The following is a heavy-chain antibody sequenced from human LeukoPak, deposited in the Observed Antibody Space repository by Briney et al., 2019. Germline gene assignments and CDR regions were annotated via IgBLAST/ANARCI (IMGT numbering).Heavy chain of an antibody. CDR2: ISWDGGST. D-gene: IGHD2-2*01. CDR1: GFTFDDYT. J-gene: IGHJ4*02. Sequence: GGSLRLSCAASGFTFDDYTMHWVRQAPGKGLEWVSLISWDGGSTYYADSVKGRFTISRDNSKNSLYLQMNSLRTEDTALYYCAKDIVPLYATGAPYFDYWGQGTLVTVSS. CDR3: AKDIVPLYATGAPYFDY. V-gene: IGHV3-43*01.